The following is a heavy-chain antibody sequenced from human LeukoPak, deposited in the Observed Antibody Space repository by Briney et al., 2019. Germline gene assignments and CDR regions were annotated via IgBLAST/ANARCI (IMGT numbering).Heavy chain of an antibody. CDR3: ARPSSYGSGGNYGMDV. D-gene: IGHD3-10*01. Sequence: GESLKISCKASGYSFTNYWIGWVRQMPGKGLEWMGIIYPRDSDTKYSPSSQGQVTISADRSISTAYLQWSSLKASDTAMYYCARPSSYGSGGNYGMDVWGQGTTVTVSS. V-gene: IGHV5-51*01. J-gene: IGHJ6*02. CDR1: GYSFTNYW. CDR2: IYPRDSDT.